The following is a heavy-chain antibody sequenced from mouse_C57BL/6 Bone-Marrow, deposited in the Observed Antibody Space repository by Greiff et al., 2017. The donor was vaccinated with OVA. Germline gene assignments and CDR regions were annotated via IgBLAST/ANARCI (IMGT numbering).Heavy chain of an antibody. CDR3: ARHNYYWYFDV. V-gene: IGHV5-6*01. CDR1: GFTFSSYG. J-gene: IGHJ1*03. Sequence: EVKLVESGGDLVKPGGSLKLSCAASGFTFSSYGMSWVRQTPDKRLEWVATISSGGSYTYYPDSVKGRVTISRDNAKNTLYLQMSSLKSEDTAMYYCARHNYYWYFDVWGTGTTVTVSS. CDR2: ISSGGSYT.